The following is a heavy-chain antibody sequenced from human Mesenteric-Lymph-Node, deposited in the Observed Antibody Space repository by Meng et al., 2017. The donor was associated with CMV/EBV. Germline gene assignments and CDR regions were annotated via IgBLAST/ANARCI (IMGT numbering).Heavy chain of an antibody. CDR1: GFTFSNYA. CDR2: ISYDAGNT. J-gene: IGHJ6*02. D-gene: IGHD3-3*01. Sequence: GGSLRLSCAASGFTFSNYAMHWVRQAPGKGLEWVAVISYDAGNTYYGESVKGRFFISRDISKNTVYLQMNSLRPEDTAVYYCARLKIDFWSTYYSEQYYYAMDVWGQGTAVTVSS. V-gene: IGHV3-30-3*01. CDR3: ARLKIDFWSTYYSEQYYYAMDV.